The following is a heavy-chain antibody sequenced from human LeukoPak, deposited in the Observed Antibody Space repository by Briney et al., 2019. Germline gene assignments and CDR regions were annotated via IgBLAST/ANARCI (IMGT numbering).Heavy chain of an antibody. V-gene: IGHV4-59*01. CDR1: GGSISSYY. D-gene: IGHD3-3*01. CDR3: AREEYYDHAFDI. J-gene: IGHJ3*02. CDR2: IYYSGST. Sequence: SETLSLTCTVSGGSISSYYWSWIRQPPGKGLEWIGYIYYSGSTNYNPSLKSRVTISVDTSKNQFSLKLSSVTAADTAVYYCAREEYYDHAFDIWGQGTMVTVSS.